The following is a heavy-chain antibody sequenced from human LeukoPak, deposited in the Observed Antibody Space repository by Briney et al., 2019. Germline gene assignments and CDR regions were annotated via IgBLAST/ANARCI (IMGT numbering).Heavy chain of an antibody. CDR3: ARGYCSGGSCSPHNWFDP. CDR2: INPNSGGT. CDR1: GYTLTELS. J-gene: IGHJ5*02. D-gene: IGHD2-15*01. Sequence: ASVKVSCKVSGYTLTELSMHWVRQAPGQGLEWMGWINPNSGGTNYAQKFQGRVTMTRDTSISTAYMELSRLRSDDTAVYYCARGYCSGGSCSPHNWFDPWGQGTLVTVSS. V-gene: IGHV1-2*02.